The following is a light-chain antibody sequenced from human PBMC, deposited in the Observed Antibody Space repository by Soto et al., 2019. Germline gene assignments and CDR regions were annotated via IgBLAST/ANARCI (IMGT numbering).Light chain of an antibody. Sequence: QSVLTQPPSASGTPGQRVTISFSGSSSNIGINTVNWYQQLPGTAPKLLIYSNNQRPSGVPDRFSGSKSGTSASLAVSGLQSEDEADYYCAAWDDSLNGYVFGTGTKVTVL. J-gene: IGLJ1*01. CDR1: SSNIGINT. V-gene: IGLV1-44*01. CDR3: AAWDDSLNGYV. CDR2: SNN.